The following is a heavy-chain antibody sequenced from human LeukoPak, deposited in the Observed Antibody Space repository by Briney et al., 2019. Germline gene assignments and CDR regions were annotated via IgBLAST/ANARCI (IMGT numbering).Heavy chain of an antibody. J-gene: IGHJ5*02. CDR1: GYTFSYYD. D-gene: IGHD3-9*01. CDR3: ARVWPQGVLGYFDSAENWFDP. V-gene: IGHV1-8*02. CDR2: MNTICGNA. Sequence: ASVKISCKASGYTFSYYDINWVRQARGQGLEWMGWMNTICGNASYAQKFQGRVTMTRNISISTAYMELTSLRSEDTAIDYCARVWPQGVLGYFDSAENWFDPWGQGTLVTVSP.